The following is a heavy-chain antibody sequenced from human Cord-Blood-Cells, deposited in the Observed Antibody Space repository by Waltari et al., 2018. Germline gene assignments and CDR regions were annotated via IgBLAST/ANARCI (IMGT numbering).Heavy chain of an antibody. CDR2: IYYSGST. D-gene: IGHD3-22*01. J-gene: IGHJ4*02. CDR1: GGSISSSSYY. Sequence: QLQLQETGPGLVKPSETLSLTCTVSGGSISSSSYYWGWIRKPPGKGLEWIGSIYYSGSTYYNPSLKSRVTISVDTSKNQFSRKLSSVTAADTAVYYCASPGADYYDSSGYLYYFDYWGQGTLVTVSS. CDR3: ASPGADYYDSSGYLYYFDY. V-gene: IGHV4-39*01.